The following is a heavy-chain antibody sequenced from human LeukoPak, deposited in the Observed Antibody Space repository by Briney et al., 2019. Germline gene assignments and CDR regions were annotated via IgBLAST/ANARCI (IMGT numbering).Heavy chain of an antibody. CDR3: ARGWGFYYFDS. D-gene: IGHD2/OR15-2a*01. V-gene: IGHV3-21*01. Sequence: GGSLRLSCAASGFTFSADTMSWVRQAPGKGLEWVSSFTSSSSSIYYADSVKGRFTISRDNAKNPLYLQLNSLRAEDTAVYYCARGWGFYYFDSWGQGTLVTVSS. J-gene: IGHJ4*02. CDR2: FTSSSSSI. CDR1: GFTFSADT.